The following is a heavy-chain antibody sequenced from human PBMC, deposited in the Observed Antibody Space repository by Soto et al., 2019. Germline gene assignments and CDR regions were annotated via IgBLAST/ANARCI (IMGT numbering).Heavy chain of an antibody. V-gene: IGHV4-31*03. CDR1: GGSISSGGYY. CDR2: IYYSGST. CDR3: AKCRGRVVVVPAAMPIRDMDV. D-gene: IGHD2-2*01. J-gene: IGHJ6*03. Sequence: SETLSLTCTVSGGSISSGGYYWSWIRQHPGKGLEWIGYIYYSGSTYYNPSLKSRVTISVDTSKNQFSLKLSSVTAADTAVYYCAKCRGRVVVVPAAMPIRDMDVWGKGTTVTVSS.